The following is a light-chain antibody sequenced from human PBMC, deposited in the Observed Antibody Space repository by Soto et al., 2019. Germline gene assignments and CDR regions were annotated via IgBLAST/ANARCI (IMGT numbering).Light chain of an antibody. CDR3: QQLNSYPPLT. CDR2: AAS. J-gene: IGKJ4*01. V-gene: IGKV1-9*01. CDR1: QGISSY. Sequence: DIQLTQSPSFLSASVGDRVTITCRASQGISSYLAWYQHKPGKAPKLLIYAASTLQSGVRSRFSGRGFGTEFTLTISSLQPEDFATYYCQQLNSYPPLTFGGGTKVEIK.